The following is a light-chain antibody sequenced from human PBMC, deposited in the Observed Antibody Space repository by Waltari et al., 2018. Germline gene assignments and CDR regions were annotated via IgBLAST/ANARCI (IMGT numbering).Light chain of an antibody. CDR2: QIS. J-gene: IGKJ3*01. Sequence: DTVMTQTPLSLSVTLGQPASVSCRSSQSLVHGDGNTYLSWLHQRPGQPPRLLIYQISNRFSGVPDRFSGSGAETDFTLKISGVEAEDVGVYYCLQSLQAPFTFGPGTTVDIK. CDR3: LQSLQAPFT. V-gene: IGKV2-24*01. CDR1: QSLVHGDGNTY.